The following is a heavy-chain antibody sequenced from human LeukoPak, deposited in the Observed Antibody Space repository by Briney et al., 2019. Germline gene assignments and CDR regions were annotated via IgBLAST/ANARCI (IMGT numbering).Heavy chain of an antibody. J-gene: IGHJ4*02. Sequence: SETLSLTCTLSAGSISSRNYHWNWIRQAAGKGPEWIARIYASGASKYNPSLNGRVTMSLDTSKNQFSLSLSSMTAADTAFYYCARSQIELHLPWYFDYWGQGILVTVSS. D-gene: IGHD5-24*01. CDR2: IYASGAS. V-gene: IGHV4-61*02. CDR3: ARSQIELHLPWYFDY. CDR1: AGSISSRNYH.